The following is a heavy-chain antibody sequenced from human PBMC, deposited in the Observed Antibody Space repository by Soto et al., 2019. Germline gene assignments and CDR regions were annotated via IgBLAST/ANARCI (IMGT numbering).Heavy chain of an antibody. Sequence: SETLSLTCAVSGGSVSGGDYSWSWIRQPPGKGLEWIGYIYPSGSTYYSPSLKSRVTISVDRSNNQVSLNLRSVTAADTAVYYCARVSSGNNYYCSMDVWGQGTTVTFSS. J-gene: IGHJ6*02. CDR3: ARVSSGNNYYCSMDV. CDR2: IYPSGST. CDR1: GGSVSGGDYS. D-gene: IGHD5-18*01. V-gene: IGHV4-30-2*01.